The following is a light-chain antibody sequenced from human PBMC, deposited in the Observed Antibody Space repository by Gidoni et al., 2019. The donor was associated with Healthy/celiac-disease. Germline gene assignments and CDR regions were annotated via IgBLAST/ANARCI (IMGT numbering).Light chain of an antibody. Sequence: VLTPSPGTLSLSPGERATLSCRASQSVSSSYLAWYQQKPGQAPRLLIYGASSRATGIPDRFSGSGSGTDVTLTISRLEPEDFAVYYCQQYGSSPRFGGGTKVEIK. CDR3: QQYGSSPR. CDR2: GAS. CDR1: QSVSSSY. J-gene: IGKJ4*02. V-gene: IGKV3-20*01.